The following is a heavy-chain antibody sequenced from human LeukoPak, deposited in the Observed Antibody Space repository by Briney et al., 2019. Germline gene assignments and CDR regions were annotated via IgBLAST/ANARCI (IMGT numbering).Heavy chain of an antibody. J-gene: IGHJ4*02. CDR2: ISAYNGNT. CDR3: ARVQRAFTYGNVDY. V-gene: IGHV1-18*01. D-gene: IGHD1-1*01. CDR1: GYTFTSYS. Sequence: GASVKVSCKASGYTFTSYSISWVRQAPGQGLEWVGWISAYNGNTHYAQKVQGRITMTTDTSTSTAYMELKSLRSDDTAVYYCARVQRAFTYGNVDYWGQGTLVTVSS.